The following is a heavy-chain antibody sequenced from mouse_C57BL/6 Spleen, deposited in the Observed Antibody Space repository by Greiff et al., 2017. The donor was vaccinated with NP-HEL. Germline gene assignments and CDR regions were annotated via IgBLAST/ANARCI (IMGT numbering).Heavy chain of an antibody. CDR3: ARSGQAGYYAMDY. J-gene: IGHJ4*01. Sequence: QVQLKESGPELVKPGASVKISCKASGYAFSSSWMNWVKQRPGKGLEWIGRIYPGDGDTNYNGKFKGKATLTADKSSSTAYMQLSSLTSEDSAVYFCARSGQAGYYAMDYWGQGTSVTVSS. V-gene: IGHV1-82*01. D-gene: IGHD3-2*02. CDR1: GYAFSSSW. CDR2: IYPGDGDT.